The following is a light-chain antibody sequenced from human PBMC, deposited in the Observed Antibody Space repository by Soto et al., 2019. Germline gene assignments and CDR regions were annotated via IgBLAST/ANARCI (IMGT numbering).Light chain of an antibody. CDR1: SSNIGNNY. CDR2: DNN. V-gene: IGLV1-51*01. J-gene: IGLJ2*01. Sequence: QSVLTQPPSVSAAPGQKVTISCSGSSSNIGNNYVSWYQQLPGTAPKLLIYDNNKRPSGIPDRFSASKSDTSATLGITGLQTGDEADYYCATWDSSLSAVVFGGGTKLTVL. CDR3: ATWDSSLSAVV.